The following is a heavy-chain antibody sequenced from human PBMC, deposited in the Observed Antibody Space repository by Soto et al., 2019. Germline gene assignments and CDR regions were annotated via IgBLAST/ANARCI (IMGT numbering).Heavy chain of an antibody. V-gene: IGHV4-34*02. D-gene: IGHD3-10*01. CDR1: GGSFSGYS. CDR3: ARGGSAKRTTPVRGGKHQRVYYYSGLDV. Sequence: QVQLQQWGAGLLKPSETLSLTCGVYGGSFSGYSWNWIRQTPGKGLEWMGEYSHSGSTNYNPSLKSRVTISADTSKNQFSLILRSVTAADTAVYFCARGGSAKRTTPVRGGKHQRVYYYSGLDVWGQGTTVTVSS. J-gene: IGHJ6*02. CDR2: YSHSGST.